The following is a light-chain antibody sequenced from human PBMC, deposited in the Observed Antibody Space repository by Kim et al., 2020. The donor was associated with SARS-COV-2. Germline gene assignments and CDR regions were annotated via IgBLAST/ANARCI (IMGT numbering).Light chain of an antibody. V-gene: IGLV4-69*01. J-gene: IGLJ2*01. CDR3: QTWGTGIVV. Sequence: QLVLTQSPSASASLGASVKLTCTLSSGHSTYAISWHQKRPEKGPRFLMKLNSDGGHRKGDGIPDRFSGSSSGAERYLTISSLQSEDEAEYYCQTWGTGIVVFGAGTKLTVL. CDR2: LNSDGGH. CDR1: SGHSTYA.